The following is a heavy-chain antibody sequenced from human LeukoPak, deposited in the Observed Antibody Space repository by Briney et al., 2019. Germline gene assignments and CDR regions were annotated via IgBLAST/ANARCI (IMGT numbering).Heavy chain of an antibody. V-gene: IGHV3-21*01. Sequence: GGSLRLSCAASGFTFISYSMNWFRQAPGKGLEWVSSISSSSTYIYYADSVKGRFTVSRDNAKNSLYLQMNSLRAEDTAVYFCASQYTSSRIFDDWGQGTLVTVSS. CDR2: ISSSSTYI. CDR1: GFTFISYS. J-gene: IGHJ4*02. CDR3: ASQYTSSRIFDD. D-gene: IGHD6-13*01.